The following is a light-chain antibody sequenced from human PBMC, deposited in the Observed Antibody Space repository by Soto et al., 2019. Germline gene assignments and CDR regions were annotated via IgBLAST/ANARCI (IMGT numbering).Light chain of an antibody. CDR3: QQYYSYPWT. J-gene: IGKJ1*01. CDR1: QDISRY. CDR2: GAS. V-gene: IGKV1-8*01. Sequence: AIRMTQSPSSFSASAGDRVTITCRASQDISRYLAWYQQKPGKAPKLLINGASSWHSGVPSRFSGSGAGTDFTLTISYLQSEDFATYHCQQYYSYPWTFGQGTKVEIK.